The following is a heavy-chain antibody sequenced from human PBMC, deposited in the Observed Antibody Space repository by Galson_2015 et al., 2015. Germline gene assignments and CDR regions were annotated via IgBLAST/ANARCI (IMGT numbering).Heavy chain of an antibody. V-gene: IGHV3-23*01. D-gene: IGHD2-21*02. J-gene: IGHJ4*02. CDR1: GFTFSSYA. Sequence: SLRLSCAASGFTFSSYAMSWVRQAPGKGLEWVSAISGSGGSTYYADSAKDRCTISRDNSKNTLYLQLNSLRAEDKAVYYCASSADSYCEGNCYSFDYWGQGTLLTVSS. CDR2: ISGSGGST. CDR3: ASSADSYCEGNCYSFDY.